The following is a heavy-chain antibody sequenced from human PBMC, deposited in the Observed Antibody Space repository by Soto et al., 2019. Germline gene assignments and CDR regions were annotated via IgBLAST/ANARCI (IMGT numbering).Heavy chain of an antibody. CDR3: ARARIVYGMDV. V-gene: IGHV4-34*01. CDR1: GGSFSGYY. Sequence: SETLSLTCAVYGGSFSGYYWSWIRQPPGKGLEWIGEINHSGSTNYNPSLKGRVTISVDTSKNQFSLKLSSVTAADTAVYYCARARIVYGMDVWGQGTTVTVSS. J-gene: IGHJ6*02. CDR2: INHSGST. D-gene: IGHD1-26*01.